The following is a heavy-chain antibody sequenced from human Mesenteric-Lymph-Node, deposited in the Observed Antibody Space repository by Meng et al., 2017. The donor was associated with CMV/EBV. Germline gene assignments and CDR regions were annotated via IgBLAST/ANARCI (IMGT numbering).Heavy chain of an antibody. D-gene: IGHD1-14*01. CDR1: GFGFRSYS. V-gene: IGHV3-23*01. J-gene: IGHJ3*02. CDR2: ISGSGGST. Sequence: GESLKISCAASGFGFRSYSMNWVRQAPGKGLEWVSAISGSGGSTYYADSVKGRFTISRDNSKNTLYLQMNSLRAEDTAVYYCAKGTGRGDLDAFDIWGQGTMVTVSS. CDR3: AKGTGRGDLDAFDI.